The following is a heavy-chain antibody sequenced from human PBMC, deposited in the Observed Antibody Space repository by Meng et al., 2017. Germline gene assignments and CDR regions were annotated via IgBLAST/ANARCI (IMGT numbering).Heavy chain of an antibody. D-gene: IGHD3-22*01. J-gene: IGHJ3*02. CDR1: GFTFSSYW. CDR3: ARGGYYYDSSGLAAYAFDI. Sequence: GESLKISCAASGFTFSSYWMSWVRQAPGEGLEWVANIKQDGSEKYYVDSVKGRFTISRDNAKNSLYLQMNSLRAEDTAVYYCARGGYYYDSSGLAAYAFDIWGQGTMVTVSS. V-gene: IGHV3-7*01. CDR2: IKQDGSEK.